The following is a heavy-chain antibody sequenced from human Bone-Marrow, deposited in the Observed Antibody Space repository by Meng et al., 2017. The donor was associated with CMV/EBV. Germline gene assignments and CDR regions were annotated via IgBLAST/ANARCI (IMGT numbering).Heavy chain of an antibody. J-gene: IGHJ6*02. CDR2: ISSSGSTI. Sequence: GESLKISCSASGFTFSSYEMNWVRQAPGKGLEWVSYISSSGSTIYYADSVKGRFTISRDNAKNSLYLQMNSLRAEDTAVYYCAKVPTHCSSTSCYMSYYGMDVWGQGTLVTVSS. D-gene: IGHD2-2*02. CDR3: AKVPTHCSSTSCYMSYYGMDV. V-gene: IGHV3-48*03. CDR1: GFTFSSYE.